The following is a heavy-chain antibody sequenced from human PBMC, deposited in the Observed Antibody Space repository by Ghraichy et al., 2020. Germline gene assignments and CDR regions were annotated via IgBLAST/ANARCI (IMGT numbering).Heavy chain of an antibody. V-gene: IGHV4-59*01. CDR1: GGSISSYY. CDR3: ARKPWYYAFDI. Sequence: SETLSLTCTVSGGSISSYYWSWIRQPPGKGLEWIGYIYYSGSTNYNPSLKSRVTISVDTSKNQFSLKLSSVTAADTAVYYCARKPWYYAFDIWGQGTMVTVSS. CDR2: IYYSGST. D-gene: IGHD6-13*01. J-gene: IGHJ3*02.